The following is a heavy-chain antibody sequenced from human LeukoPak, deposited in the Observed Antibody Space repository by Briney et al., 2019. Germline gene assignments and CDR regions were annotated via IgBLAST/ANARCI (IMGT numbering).Heavy chain of an antibody. V-gene: IGHV3-30*03. D-gene: IGHD3-22*01. J-gene: IGHJ4*02. CDR2: ISHDEREI. Sequence: GGSLRLSCAASGFTFSEYTMHWVRQAPSKGLEWVAVISHDEREIYYADSVKGRFTISRDDSLSTMYLQMDSLRAEDTALYYCARGRSDSGAYCYFGSWGQGTPVTVS. CDR3: ARGRSDSGAYCYFGS. CDR1: GFTFSEYT.